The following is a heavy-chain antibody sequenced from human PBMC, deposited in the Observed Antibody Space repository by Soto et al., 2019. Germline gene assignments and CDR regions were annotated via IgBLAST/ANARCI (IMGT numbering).Heavy chain of an antibody. V-gene: IGHV3-53*01. CDR2: IYSGGST. CDR3: ARDRAEWLVRRGDYYYYGMDV. D-gene: IGHD6-19*01. CDR1: GFTVSSNY. Sequence: HPGGSLRLSCAASGFTVSSNYMSWVRQAPGKGLEWVSVIYSGGSTYYADSVKGRFTISRDNAKNSLYLQMNSLRAEDTAVYYCARDRAEWLVRRGDYYYYGMDVWGQGTTVTVSS. J-gene: IGHJ6*02.